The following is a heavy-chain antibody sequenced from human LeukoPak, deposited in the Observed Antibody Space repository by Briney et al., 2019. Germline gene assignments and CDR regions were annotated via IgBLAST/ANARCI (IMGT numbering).Heavy chain of an antibody. CDR3: ARTYSSSWYDY. CDR2: INHSGST. D-gene: IGHD6-13*01. V-gene: IGHV4-34*01. CDR1: GGSFSGYY. J-gene: IGHJ4*02. Sequence: TSETLSLTCAVYGGSFSGYYWSWLRQPPGKGLEWIGEINHSGSTNYNPSLKSRITISVDTSKNQFSLKLSSVTAADTAVYYCARTYSSSWYDYWGQGTLVTVSS.